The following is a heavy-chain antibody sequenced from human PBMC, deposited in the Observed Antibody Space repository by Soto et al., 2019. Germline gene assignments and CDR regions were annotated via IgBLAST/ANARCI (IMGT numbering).Heavy chain of an antibody. Sequence: LRLSCVASGFTFISSFMGWIRQAPGKGLEWVANINQDGGVTYYVDSVEGRFTISRDNTKDSLYLQMNSLRGEDTAIYYCARYYRGSGRYFFDYWGQGTTVTVSS. CDR1: GFTFISSF. V-gene: IGHV3-7*03. CDR3: ARYYRGSGRYFFDY. D-gene: IGHD6-19*01. J-gene: IGHJ4*02. CDR2: INQDGGVT.